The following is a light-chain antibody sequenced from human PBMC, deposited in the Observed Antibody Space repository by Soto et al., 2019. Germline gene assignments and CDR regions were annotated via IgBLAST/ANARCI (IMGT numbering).Light chain of an antibody. V-gene: IGKV1-39*01. CDR2: VAS. CDR3: QKYNSAPQT. Sequence: IQMTQSPSSLSASVGDRVTITCRASQSISRYLNWYQQKPGKAPNLLIYVASSLQSEVPSRFSGSGSGTDFTLTISSLQPEDVATYYCQKYNSAPQTFGQGTKVDIK. CDR1: QSISRY. J-gene: IGKJ1*01.